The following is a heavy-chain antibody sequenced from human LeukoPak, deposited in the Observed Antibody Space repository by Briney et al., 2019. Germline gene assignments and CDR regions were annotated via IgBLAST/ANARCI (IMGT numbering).Heavy chain of an antibody. CDR2: INTDGSST. V-gene: IGHV3-74*01. D-gene: IGHD3-22*01. Sequence: GGSLRLSCAASGFTFSRYWIHWVRQAPGKGLVWVSRINTDGSSTTYADSVKGRFTISRDNAKNMLYLQMNSLRAEDTAVYYCARSAYYDRSGYYHDYWGQGTLVTVSS. J-gene: IGHJ4*01. CDR3: ARSAYYDRSGYYHDY. CDR1: GFTFSRYW.